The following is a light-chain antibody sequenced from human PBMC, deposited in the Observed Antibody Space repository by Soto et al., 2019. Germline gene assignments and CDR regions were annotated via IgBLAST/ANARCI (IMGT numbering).Light chain of an antibody. CDR1: SSNIGSNY. J-gene: IGLJ1*01. CDR2: RIN. CDR3: ATWDDSLSGSV. Sequence: QSVLTQPPSASGTPGQRVTISCSGSSSNIGSNYVYWYQQLPGTAPKLLIYRINQRPSGVPDRFSGSKSGSSASLAISGLRSEDEADYYCATWDDSLSGSVFGTGTKLTVL. V-gene: IGLV1-47*01.